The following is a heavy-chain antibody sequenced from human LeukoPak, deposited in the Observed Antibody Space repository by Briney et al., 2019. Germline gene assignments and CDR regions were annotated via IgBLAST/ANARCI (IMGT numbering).Heavy chain of an antibody. J-gene: IGHJ4*02. CDR3: TRSFFYYDTSGSGYYYDS. V-gene: IGHV3-11*01. D-gene: IGHD3-22*01. CDR1: GFTFSDYY. CDR2: ISSSGSTI. Sequence: AGGSLRLSCAASGFTFSDYYMSWIRQAPGKGLEWVSYISSSGSTIYYADSVKGRFTISRDNAKNSLYLQMNSLKTEDTALYYCTRSFFYYDTSGSGYYYDSWGQGTLVTVSS.